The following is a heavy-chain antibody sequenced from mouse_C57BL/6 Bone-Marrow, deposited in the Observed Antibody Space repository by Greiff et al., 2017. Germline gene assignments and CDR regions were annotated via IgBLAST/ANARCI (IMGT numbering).Heavy chain of an antibody. D-gene: IGHD2-1*01. CDR1: GYTFTSYW. CDR3: ARIDGNYWCFDV. Sequence: QVQLQQPGAELVMPGASVKLSCKASGYTFTSYWMHWVKQRPGQGLEWIGEIDPSDSYTNYNQKFKGKSTLTVDKSSSTAYMQLSSLTSEDSAVYYCARIDGNYWCFDVWGTGTTVTVSS. CDR2: IDPSDSYT. V-gene: IGHV1-69*01. J-gene: IGHJ1*03.